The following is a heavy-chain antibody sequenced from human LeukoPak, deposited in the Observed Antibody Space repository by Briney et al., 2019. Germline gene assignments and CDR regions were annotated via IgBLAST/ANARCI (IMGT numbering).Heavy chain of an antibody. D-gene: IGHD3-16*01. CDR2: IYYSGST. J-gene: IGHJ4*02. CDR1: GGSVSSGSYY. V-gene: IGHV4-61*01. Sequence: SETLSLTCTVSGGSVSSGSYYWSWIRQPPGKGLEWIGYIYYSGSTNYNPSLKSRVTISVDTSKNQFSLKLSSATAADTAVYYCARWPLRGLFDYWGQGTLVTVSS. CDR3: ARWPLRGLFDY.